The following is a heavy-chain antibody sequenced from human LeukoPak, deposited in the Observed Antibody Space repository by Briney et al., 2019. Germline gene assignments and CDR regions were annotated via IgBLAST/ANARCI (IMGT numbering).Heavy chain of an antibody. CDR3: ARHGNTWVGATHDAFDI. CDR2: IYYSGST. D-gene: IGHD1-26*01. Sequence: PSETLSLTCTVPGGSISSSSYYWGWIRQPPGKGLEWIGSIYYSGSTYYNPSLKSRVTISVDTSKNQFSLKLSSVTAADTAVYYCARHGNTWVGATHDAFDIWGQGTMVTVSS. J-gene: IGHJ3*02. V-gene: IGHV4-39*01. CDR1: GGSISSSSYY.